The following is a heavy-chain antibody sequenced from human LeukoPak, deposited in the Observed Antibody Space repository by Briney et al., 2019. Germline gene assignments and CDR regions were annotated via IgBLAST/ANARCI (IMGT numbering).Heavy chain of an antibody. V-gene: IGHV3-30*04. J-gene: IGHJ5*02. CDR3: AKGLFRASKGWFDP. CDR1: GFTFSSYA. Sequence: PGRSLRLSCAASGFTFSSYAMHWVRQAPGKGLEWVALIWYDGSNKYYADSVKGRFTISRDNSESTLYLQMNSLRAEDTAVYYCAKGLFRASKGWFDPWGQGTLVTVSS. CDR2: IWYDGSNK. D-gene: IGHD3-10*01.